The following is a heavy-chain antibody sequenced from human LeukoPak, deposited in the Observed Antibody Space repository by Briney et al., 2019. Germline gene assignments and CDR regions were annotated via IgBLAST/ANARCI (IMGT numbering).Heavy chain of an antibody. D-gene: IGHD1-26*01. J-gene: IGHJ4*02. CDR2: MYQSGRT. CDR1: GYSISRGYY. CDR3: ARGGTRLLPDY. Sequence: SETLSLTCIVSGYSISRGYYWGWSRQPPGEGLGWIGIMYQSGRTYYKPSLKSRVTISVDTSKNQFSLKLSSVTAADTAVYYCARGGTRLLPDYWGQGTLVTVSS. V-gene: IGHV4-38-2*02.